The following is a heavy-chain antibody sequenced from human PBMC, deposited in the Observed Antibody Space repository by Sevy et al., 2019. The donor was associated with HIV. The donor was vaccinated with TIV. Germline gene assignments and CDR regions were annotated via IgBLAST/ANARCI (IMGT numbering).Heavy chain of an antibody. V-gene: IGHV3-74*01. Sequence: GGSLRLSCAASGFTFSSYWMHWVRQAPGKGLVWVSRINTDGSDTSYADSVKGRFTISRDNTKNTLYLQMNSLRAEDTAVYYCARRPTDQSGSHWFDPWGQGTLVTVSS. J-gene: IGHJ5*02. CDR3: ARRPTDQSGSHWFDP. CDR1: GFTFSSYW. D-gene: IGHD1-26*01. CDR2: INTDGSDT.